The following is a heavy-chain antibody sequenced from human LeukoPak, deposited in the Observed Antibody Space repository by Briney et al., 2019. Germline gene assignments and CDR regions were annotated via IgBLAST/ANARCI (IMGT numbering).Heavy chain of an antibody. CDR3: AGNFEYSSSADYFDY. Sequence: ASVKVSCKASGYTFTGYYMHWVRQAPGQGPEWMGWINPNSGGTNYAQKFQGRVTMTRDTSISTAYMELSRLRSDDTAVYYCAGNFEYSSSADYFDYWSQGTLVTVSS. J-gene: IGHJ4*02. D-gene: IGHD6-6*01. V-gene: IGHV1-2*02. CDR2: INPNSGGT. CDR1: GYTFTGYY.